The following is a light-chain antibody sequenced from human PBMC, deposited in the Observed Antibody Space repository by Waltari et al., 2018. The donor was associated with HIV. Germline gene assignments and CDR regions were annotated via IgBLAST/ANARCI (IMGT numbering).Light chain of an antibody. CDR3: ASFTDDNTVI. CDR1: ALDLGLYKF. V-gene: IGLV2-14*03. Sequence: AVTQPASVSGLPGQSPTLSCTVDALDLGLYKFVSWYQKPSDNPPPLLLNDVDSRAAGVADRVSGSMSGNTASLTISGLRAEDEGHYYCASFTDDNTVIFGGGTEVTVL. J-gene: IGLJ2*01. CDR2: DVD.